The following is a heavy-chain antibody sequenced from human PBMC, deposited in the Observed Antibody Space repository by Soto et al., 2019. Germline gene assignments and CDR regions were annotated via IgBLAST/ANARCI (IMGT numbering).Heavy chain of an antibody. D-gene: IGHD4-4*01. Sequence: SETLSLTGTVSGGCVSSGSYYWSWIRQPPGKGLEWIGYFHYTGISNYNSSLKSRVTMSLDTSKNQFSLKLSSVSAAATAIYYCARGVSNWQYFDYWGQGALVTVSS. CDR2: FHYTGIS. CDR1: GGCVSSGSYY. J-gene: IGHJ4*02. V-gene: IGHV4-61*01. CDR3: ARGVSNWQYFDY.